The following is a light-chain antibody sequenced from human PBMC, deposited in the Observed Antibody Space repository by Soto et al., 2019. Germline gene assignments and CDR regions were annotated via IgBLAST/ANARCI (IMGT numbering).Light chain of an antibody. Sequence: QSLLTQPRSVSGSPGQSVTISCTGTSSDVGAYNFASWYQQHPGTAPKLMIHDVNKRPSGVPDRFSGSKSGNTASLTISGLQADDEADYYCCSYAGNYKYVFGTGTKVTVL. CDR3: CSYAGNYKYV. CDR1: SSDVGAYNF. CDR2: DVN. J-gene: IGLJ1*01. V-gene: IGLV2-11*01.